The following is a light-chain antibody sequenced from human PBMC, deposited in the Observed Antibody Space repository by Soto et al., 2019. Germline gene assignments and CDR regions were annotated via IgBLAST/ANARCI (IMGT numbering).Light chain of an antibody. Sequence: IQLTQSPSSLSASVGDRVAITCRASQGIGTSLAWYQQKPGEAPKLLIYIASSLQGGVPSRFSGSGSGTDFTLTISSLQPEDVATYYCQQSNSYPLTVGGGNEVEIK. CDR1: QGIGTS. CDR3: QQSNSYPLT. V-gene: IGKV1-9*01. J-gene: IGKJ4*01. CDR2: IAS.